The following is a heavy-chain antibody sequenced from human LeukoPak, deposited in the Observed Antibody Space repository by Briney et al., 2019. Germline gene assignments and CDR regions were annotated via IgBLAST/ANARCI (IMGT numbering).Heavy chain of an antibody. CDR2: IRYDGSNK. CDR1: GFTFSSYG. V-gene: IGHV3-33*01. CDR3: ARGREYCSSTSCRDAFDI. J-gene: IGHJ3*02. D-gene: IGHD2-2*01. Sequence: GRSRRLSCAPSGFTFSSYGMHWVRQAPSKGMEWVAVIRYDGSNKYYADSVKGRFTISRDNSKNTLYLQMNSLRAEDTAVYYCARGREYCSSTSCRDAFDIWGQGTMVTVSS.